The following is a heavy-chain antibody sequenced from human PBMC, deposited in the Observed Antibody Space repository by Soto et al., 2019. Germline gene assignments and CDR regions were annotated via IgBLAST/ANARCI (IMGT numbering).Heavy chain of an antibody. D-gene: IGHD4-17*01. CDR1: VFTFRRSV. CDR3: ARGGDGGKNWYFDL. CDR2: IWSDGSNK. V-gene: IGHV3-33*07. Sequence: WWSLRLSCSTSVFTFRRSVMYWFRQAPGRGPEWVAGIWSDGSNKKYADSVKGRFSLSRDNSRNTLYLQMTSLRVEDTAVYYCARGGDGGKNWYFDLWGRGTLVTVSS. J-gene: IGHJ2*01.